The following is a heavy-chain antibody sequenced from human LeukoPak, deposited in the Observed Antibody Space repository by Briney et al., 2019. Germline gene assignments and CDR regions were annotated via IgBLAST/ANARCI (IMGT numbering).Heavy chain of an antibody. V-gene: IGHV3-66*01. Sequence: GRSLRLSCTASGFTFGDYAMSWVRQAPGKGLEWVSVIYSGGSTYYADSVKGRFTISRDNSKNTLYLQMNSLRAEDTAVYYCARDEAAAGVFDYWGQGTLVTVSS. CDR3: ARDEAAAGVFDY. D-gene: IGHD6-13*01. CDR1: GFTFGDYA. CDR2: IYSGGST. J-gene: IGHJ4*02.